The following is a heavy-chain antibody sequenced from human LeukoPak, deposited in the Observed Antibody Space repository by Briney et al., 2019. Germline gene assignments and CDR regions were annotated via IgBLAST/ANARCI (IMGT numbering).Heavy chain of an antibody. V-gene: IGHV1-18*01. J-gene: IGHJ6*02. Sequence: ASVKVSCKASGYTFTSNGISWVRQAPGQGLEWMGWISAYNVNTNYAQKLQGRVTMTTDTSTSTAYMELRSLRSDDTAVYYCARFARPDTAMDPLYYYYYGMDVWGQGTTVTVSS. CDR2: ISAYNVNT. D-gene: IGHD5-18*01. CDR1: GYTFTSNG. CDR3: ARFARPDTAMDPLYYYYYGMDV.